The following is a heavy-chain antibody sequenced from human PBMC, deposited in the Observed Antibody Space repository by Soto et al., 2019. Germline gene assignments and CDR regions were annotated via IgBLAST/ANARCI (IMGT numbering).Heavy chain of an antibody. CDR2: MNPNSGNT. Sequence: QVQLVQSGAEVKKPGASVKVSCKASGYTFTSYDINWVRQATGQGLEWMGWMNPNSGNTGYAQKCQGRVTMTRNTSMSTACRELSSLRSEDTAVYYCARDHSSGEYGPYYYYGVDVWGQGTTVTVSS. CDR1: GYTFTSYD. V-gene: IGHV1-8*01. J-gene: IGHJ6*02. D-gene: IGHD6-19*01. CDR3: ARDHSSGEYGPYYYYGVDV.